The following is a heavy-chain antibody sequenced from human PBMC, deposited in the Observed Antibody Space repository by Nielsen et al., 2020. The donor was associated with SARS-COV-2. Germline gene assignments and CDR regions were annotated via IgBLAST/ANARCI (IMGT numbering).Heavy chain of an antibody. J-gene: IGHJ4*02. CDR3: ARDLDDFWSGHPTYYFDY. D-gene: IGHD3-3*01. Sequence: WIRQPPGKGLEWVAVISYDGSNKYYADSVKGRFTISRDNSKNPLSLQMNSLRAEDTAVYYCARDLDDFWSGHPTYYFDYWGQGTLVTVSS. V-gene: IGHV3-30*04. CDR2: ISYDGSNK.